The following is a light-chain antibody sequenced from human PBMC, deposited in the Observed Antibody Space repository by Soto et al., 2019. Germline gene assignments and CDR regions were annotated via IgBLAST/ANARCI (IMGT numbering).Light chain of an antibody. J-gene: IGKJ4*01. CDR2: RAS. CDR3: QQYYSPPFS. V-gene: IGKV4-1*01. Sequence: DIVMTQSADSLAVSLGERATINCKSSQSVFDSSNNRNYLAWFQHQPGQPPRLLIHRASTRRSGVPDRFSGSGSGTEFTLTINSLQAEDVAVYYCQQYYSPPFSFGGGTKVEIK. CDR1: QSVFDSSNNRNY.